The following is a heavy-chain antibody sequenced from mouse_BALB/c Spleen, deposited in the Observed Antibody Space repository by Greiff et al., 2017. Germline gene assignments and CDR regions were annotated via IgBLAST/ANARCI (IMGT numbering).Heavy chain of an antibody. V-gene: IGHV3-6*02. D-gene: IGHD3-1*01. J-gene: IGHJ2*01. CDR2: ISYDGSN. Sequence: VQLKESGPGLVKPSQSLSLTCSVTCYSITSGYYWNWIRQFPGNKLEWMGYISYDGSNNYNPSLKNRISITRDTSKNQFFLKLNSVTTEDTATYYCARDRSSGYDYWGQGTTLTVSS. CDR3: ARDRSSGYDY. CDR1: CYSITSGYY.